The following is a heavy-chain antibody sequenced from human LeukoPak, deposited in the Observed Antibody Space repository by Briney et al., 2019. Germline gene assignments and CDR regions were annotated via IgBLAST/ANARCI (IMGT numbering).Heavy chain of an antibody. D-gene: IGHD2-8*02. Sequence: GGSLRLSCAASGFTFSNYGMSWVRQAPGKGLEWVSVIYSGGSTYYADSVKGRFTISRDNSKNTLYLQMNSLRAEDTAVYYCASSRDGGVDYWGQGTLVTVSS. CDR2: IYSGGST. CDR3: ASSRDGGVDY. CDR1: GFTFSNYG. V-gene: IGHV3-66*01. J-gene: IGHJ4*02.